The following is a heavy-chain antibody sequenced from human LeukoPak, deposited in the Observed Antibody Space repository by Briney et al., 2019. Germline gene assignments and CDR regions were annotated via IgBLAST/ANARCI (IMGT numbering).Heavy chain of an antibody. V-gene: IGHV1-2*02. D-gene: IGHD4-17*01. Sequence: ASVKVSCKASGYTFTGYYMHWVRQAPGQGLEWMGWINPNSGGTNYSQKFQGRVTMTRDTSISTAYMELSRLRSDDTAVYYCARPFYGDYVGFDYWGQGTLVTVSS. CDR2: INPNSGGT. CDR1: GYTFTGYY. CDR3: ARPFYGDYVGFDY. J-gene: IGHJ4*02.